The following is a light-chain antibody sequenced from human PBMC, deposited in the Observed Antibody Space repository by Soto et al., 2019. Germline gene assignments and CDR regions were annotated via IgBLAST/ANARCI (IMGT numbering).Light chain of an antibody. V-gene: IGLV1-47*01. CDR1: SSNIGTNF. CDR2: RNN. Sequence: QSVLTQPPSASGTPGQRVTISCSRSSSNIGTNFVYWYQQLPGTAPKLLIYRNNQRPSGVPDRFSGSKSGTSASLAISGLRSEDEADYYCAAWDDSLSGYVFGPGTKLTVL. CDR3: AAWDDSLSGYV. J-gene: IGLJ1*01.